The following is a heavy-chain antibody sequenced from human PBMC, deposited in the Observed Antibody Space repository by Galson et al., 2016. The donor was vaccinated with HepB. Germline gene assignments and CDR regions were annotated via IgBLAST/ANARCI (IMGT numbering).Heavy chain of an antibody. CDR1: GFTFADYG. Sequence: SLRLSCAASGFTFADYGLRWVRQAPGKGLEWVAGINGIGGSTGYADSVKGRFTISRDNAKNSLYLQMNSLRAEDTALYYCARGMGRDYGDSADYWGQGTLVTVSS. CDR3: ARGMGRDYGDSADY. V-gene: IGHV3-20*04. J-gene: IGHJ4*02. D-gene: IGHD4-17*01. CDR2: INGIGGST.